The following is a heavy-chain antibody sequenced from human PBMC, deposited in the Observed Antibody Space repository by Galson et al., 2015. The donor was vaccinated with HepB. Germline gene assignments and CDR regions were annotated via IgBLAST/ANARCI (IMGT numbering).Heavy chain of an antibody. V-gene: IGHV1-2*02. J-gene: IGHJ4*02. CDR1: GYTFTGYY. CDR3: ARVAAFCSSTNCYTEGADY. Sequence: SVKVSCKASGYTFTGYYIHWLRQAPGEGLDWMGWINPNNGGTKYSQNFQGRVTMTRDTSMSTAYMDLSGLRSDDTAVYYCARVAAFCSSTNCYTEGADYWGQGTLVTVSS. D-gene: IGHD2-2*02. CDR2: INPNNGGT.